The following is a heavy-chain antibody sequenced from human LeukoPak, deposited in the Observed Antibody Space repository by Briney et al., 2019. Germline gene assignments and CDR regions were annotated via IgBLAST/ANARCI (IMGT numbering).Heavy chain of an antibody. V-gene: IGHV4-39*07. D-gene: IGHD6-13*01. CDR1: GGSISSSSYY. CDR2: IYYSGST. Sequence: SETLSLTCTVSGGSISSSSYYWGWIRQPPGKGLEWIGSIYYSGSTYYNPSLKSRVTISVDTSKNQFSLNLSSVTAADTAVYYCARDKAGIAAVSFDYWGQGTLVTVSS. CDR3: ARDKAGIAAVSFDY. J-gene: IGHJ4*02.